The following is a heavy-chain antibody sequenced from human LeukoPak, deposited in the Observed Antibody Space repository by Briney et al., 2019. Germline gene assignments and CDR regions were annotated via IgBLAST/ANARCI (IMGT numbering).Heavy chain of an antibody. CDR2: VLYDGSNK. CDR1: GFTFTRYT. D-gene: IGHD2-21*01. CDR3: VRDNYGGILDF. Sequence: PRGSLRLSCAASGFTFTRYTMHWVRQAPGKGLEWVAVVLYDGSNKYYADSVKGRFTLSRDNSKNTLSLQMNTLRADDTAVYYCVRDNYGGILDFWGQGTLVTVSS. V-gene: IGHV3-30*04. J-gene: IGHJ4*02.